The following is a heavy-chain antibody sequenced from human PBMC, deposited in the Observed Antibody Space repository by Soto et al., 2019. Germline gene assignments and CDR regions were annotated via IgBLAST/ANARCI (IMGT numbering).Heavy chain of an antibody. CDR3: ARGVGSGTYYNQYNWFDP. Sequence: GASVKVSCKASGYTFTSYYMHWVRQAPGQGLEWMGIINPNGGSTSHAQKLQGRVTMTRDTSTSTAYMELRSLRSDDTAVYYCARGVGSGTYYNQYNWFDPWGQGTLVTVSS. V-gene: IGHV1-46*01. J-gene: IGHJ5*02. CDR1: GYTFTSYY. D-gene: IGHD3-10*01. CDR2: INPNGGST.